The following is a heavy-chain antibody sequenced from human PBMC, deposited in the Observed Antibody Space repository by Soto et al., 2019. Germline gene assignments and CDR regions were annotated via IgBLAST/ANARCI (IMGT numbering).Heavy chain of an antibody. CDR1: GLTFSSYA. J-gene: IGHJ5*02. CDR3: AGGKNWFDP. Sequence: GGSLRLSCAASGLTFSSYAMNWVRQAPGKGLEWVANIKHDGSEKYYVDSVKGRFTISRDNAKNSLYLQVNSLRAEDAAVYYCAGGKNWFDPWGQGTLVTVSS. V-gene: IGHV3-7*01. CDR2: IKHDGSEK.